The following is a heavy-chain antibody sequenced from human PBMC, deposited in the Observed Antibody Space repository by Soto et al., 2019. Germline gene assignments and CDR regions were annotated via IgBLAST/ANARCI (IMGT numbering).Heavy chain of an antibody. Sequence: QVQLVQSGTEVKKPGASVKVSCKASGFTFSAYYIYWVRQAPGQGLEWIGWINPNSGGTNNAQKFQGRVTMTRDKSTSTVYMELSALIPDDTAVYYCARSLLDEYSSSWRSAYYGMDVWGQGTTCTVSS. CDR3: ARSLLDEYSSSWRSAYYGMDV. D-gene: IGHD6-13*01. CDR1: GFTFSAYY. V-gene: IGHV1-2*02. J-gene: IGHJ6*02. CDR2: INPNSGGT.